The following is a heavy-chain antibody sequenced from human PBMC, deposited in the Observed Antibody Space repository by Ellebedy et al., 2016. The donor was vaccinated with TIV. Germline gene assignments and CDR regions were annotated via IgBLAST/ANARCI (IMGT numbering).Heavy chain of an antibody. J-gene: IGHJ3*02. CDR1: GFTFTTYA. CDR2: IYGGGVTT. V-gene: IGHV3-23*01. CDR3: AKDQVGGDGRWVFDI. D-gene: IGHD3-16*01. Sequence: PGGSLRLSCAASGFTFTTYAMAWFRQTPGKGLEWVSGIYGGGVTTYYADSVTGRFSVSRDNSKNTLYLQMNSLRAEDTAKYYCAKDQVGGDGRWVFDIWGQGTMVTVSS.